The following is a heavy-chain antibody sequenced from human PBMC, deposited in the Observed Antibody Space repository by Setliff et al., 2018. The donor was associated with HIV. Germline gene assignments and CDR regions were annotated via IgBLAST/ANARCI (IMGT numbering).Heavy chain of an antibody. D-gene: IGHD3-16*01. Sequence: SETLSLTCAVYGGSFSGDYWVWIRQSPGKGLEWIGDISQTRSTNYDPSLKSRVTISLDTSKNQLPLKLTSVSAADTAVYYCARGRLRTVTSLIKKRASYTWLDPWGQGTLVTVSS. V-gene: IGHV4-34*01. CDR1: GGSFSGDY. J-gene: IGHJ5*02. CDR3: ARGRLRTVTSLIKKRASYTWLDP. CDR2: ISQTRST.